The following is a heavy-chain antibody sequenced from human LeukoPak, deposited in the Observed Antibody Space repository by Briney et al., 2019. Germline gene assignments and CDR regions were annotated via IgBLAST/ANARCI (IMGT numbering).Heavy chain of an antibody. CDR1: GFTFSSYA. CDR3: ARDRGLNWFDP. CDR2: ISYDGSNK. J-gene: IGHJ5*02. Sequence: PGGSLRLSCAASGFTFSSYAMHWVRQAPGKGLEWVAVISYDGSNKYYADSVKGRFTISRDNSKNTLYLQTNSLRAEDTAVYYCARDRGLNWFDPWGQGTLVTVSS. V-gene: IGHV3-30-3*01.